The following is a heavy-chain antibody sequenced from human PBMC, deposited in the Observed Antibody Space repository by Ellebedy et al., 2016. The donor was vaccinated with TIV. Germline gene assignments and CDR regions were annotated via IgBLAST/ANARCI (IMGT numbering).Heavy chain of an antibody. D-gene: IGHD3-10*01. CDR1: GGSISSSSYY. J-gene: IGHJ4*02. CDR3: ARDKYYYGSGSPKGVDY. V-gene: IGHV4-39*07. CDR2: IYYSGST. Sequence: SETLSLTXTVSGGSISSSSYYWGWIRQPPGKGLEWIGSIYYSGSTYYNPSLKSRVTISVDTSKNQFSLKLSSVTAADTAVYYCARDKYYYGSGSPKGVDYWGQGTLVTVSS.